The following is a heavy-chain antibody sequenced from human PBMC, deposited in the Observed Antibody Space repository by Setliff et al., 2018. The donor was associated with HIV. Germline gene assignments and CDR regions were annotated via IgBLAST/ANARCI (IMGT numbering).Heavy chain of an antibody. V-gene: IGHV3-15*01. CDR1: GFTFSTAR. CDR3: TTTLSLWFGAPFDY. CDR2: IKSKTDGGTT. D-gene: IGHD3-10*01. Sequence: GGSLRLSCAASGFTFSTARMNWVRQAPGKGLEWVCHIKSKTDGGTTDYAAPVKGRFTISRGDSKNTLYLQMNSLKSEDTAVYYCTTTLSLWFGAPFDYWGQGTLVTVSS. J-gene: IGHJ4*02.